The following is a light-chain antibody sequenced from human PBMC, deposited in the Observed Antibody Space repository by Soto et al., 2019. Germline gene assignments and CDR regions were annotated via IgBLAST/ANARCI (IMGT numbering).Light chain of an antibody. CDR1: SSDVGGYNY. CDR3: SSYTSSSTSVV. V-gene: IGLV2-14*01. Sequence: QSALTQPASVSGSPGQSITISCTGTSSDVGGYNYVSWYQQHPGKAPKRMIYDVSNRPSGVSNRFSGSKSGNRASLTISGLQAEDEADYYCSSYTSSSTSVVFGGGTKLTVL. CDR2: DVS. J-gene: IGLJ2*01.